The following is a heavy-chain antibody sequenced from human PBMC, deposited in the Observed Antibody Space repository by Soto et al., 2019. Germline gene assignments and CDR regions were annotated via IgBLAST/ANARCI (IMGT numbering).Heavy chain of an antibody. CDR3: AGRQLNYYYYGMDV. CDR2: ISQDGSVK. V-gene: IGHV3-30*03. Sequence: QVQLVESGGGVVQPGRSLTVSCAASGISISTYAMHWVRQAPGKGLEWVAVISQDGSVKYYADSVKGRFTISRDNPKNTLFLQMNSLGADDTAVYYCAGRQLNYYYYGMDVWGQGTTVTVSS. CDR1: GISISTYA. J-gene: IGHJ6*02. D-gene: IGHD6-13*01.